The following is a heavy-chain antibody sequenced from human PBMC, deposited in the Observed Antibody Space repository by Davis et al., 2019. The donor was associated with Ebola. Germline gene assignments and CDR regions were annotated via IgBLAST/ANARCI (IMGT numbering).Heavy chain of an antibody. CDR1: GFTFSSYW. CDR3: ARSSEASSDY. Sequence: GESLKISCAASGFTFSSYWMSWVRQAPGKGLEWVANIKQDGSEKYYVDSVKGRFTISRDNAKNSLYLQMNSLRAEDTAAYYCARSSEASSDYWGQGTLVTVSS. CDR2: IKQDGSEK. J-gene: IGHJ4*02. V-gene: IGHV3-7*01.